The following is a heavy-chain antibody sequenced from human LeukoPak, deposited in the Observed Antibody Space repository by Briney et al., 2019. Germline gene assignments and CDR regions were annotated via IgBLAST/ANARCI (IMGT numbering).Heavy chain of an antibody. CDR3: VRELMGPGRYYYMET. D-gene: IGHD2-8*01. CDR2: IDTAGGT. V-gene: IGHV3-13*01. CDR1: GFTFSNYD. Sequence: GGSLRLSCAASGFTFSNYDMHWVRQATGKALEWVSAIDTAGGTYYPGSVKGRFTISRENSKNSLYLQIDTLRAEDTAVYFCVRELMGPGRYYYMETWGKGDTVTVSS. J-gene: IGHJ6*03.